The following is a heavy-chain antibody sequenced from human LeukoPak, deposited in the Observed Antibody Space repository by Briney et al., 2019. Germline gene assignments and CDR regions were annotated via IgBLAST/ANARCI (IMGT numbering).Heavy chain of an antibody. J-gene: IGHJ4*02. D-gene: IGHD5-18*01. V-gene: IGHV4-61*02. CDR2: IYTSGST. CDR1: GGSISSGSYY. Sequence: SETLSLTCTVSGGSISSGSYYWSWIRQPAGKGLEWIGRIYTSGSTNYNPSLKSRVTISVDTSKNQFSLKLSSVTAADTAVYYCARGNSGYSYGHDYWGQGTLVTVSS. CDR3: ARGNSGYSYGHDY.